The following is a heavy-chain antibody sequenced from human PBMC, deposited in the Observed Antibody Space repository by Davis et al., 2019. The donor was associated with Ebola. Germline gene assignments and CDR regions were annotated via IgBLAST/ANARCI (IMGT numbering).Heavy chain of an antibody. CDR2: FNWNSGEI. V-gene: IGHV3-9*02. CDR3: ARDIQYCSSTSCSHFDY. Sequence: PGGSLRLSCAASGLTSDDHDMHWVRQAPGKGLEWVSGFNWNSGEIGYADSVKGRFTISRDNSKNTLYLQMNSLRAEDTAVYYCARDIQYCSSTSCSHFDYWGQGTLVTVSS. J-gene: IGHJ4*02. D-gene: IGHD2-2*01. CDR1: GLTSDDHD.